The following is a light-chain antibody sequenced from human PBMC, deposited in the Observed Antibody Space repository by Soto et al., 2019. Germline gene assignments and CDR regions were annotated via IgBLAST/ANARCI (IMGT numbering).Light chain of an antibody. Sequence: QSVLTQPPSASGTPGQRVTISCSGSSSNIGTNAVNWYQQFPGAAPKLLIYHGSQRHSGVPGRFSGSKSGTSASLAIGGLQSEDEADYFCAAWDDTLNAVVFGGGTKLTVL. V-gene: IGLV1-44*01. CDR3: AAWDDTLNAVV. J-gene: IGLJ2*01. CDR2: HGS. CDR1: SSNIGTNA.